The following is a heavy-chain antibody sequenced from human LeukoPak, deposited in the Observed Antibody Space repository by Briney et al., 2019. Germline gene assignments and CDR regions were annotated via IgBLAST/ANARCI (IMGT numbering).Heavy chain of an antibody. CDR1: GYTFTSYD. Sequence: ASVKVSCKASGYTFTSYDINWVRQATGQGLEWMGGIIPIFGTANYAQKFQGRVTITADESTSTAYMELSSLRSEDTAVYYCARARIAAAERWFDPWGQGTLVTVSS. CDR3: ARARIAAAERWFDP. V-gene: IGHV1-69*13. CDR2: IIPIFGTA. J-gene: IGHJ5*02. D-gene: IGHD6-13*01.